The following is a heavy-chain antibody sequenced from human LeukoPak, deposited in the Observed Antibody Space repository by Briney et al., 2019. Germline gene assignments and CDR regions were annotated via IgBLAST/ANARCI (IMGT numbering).Heavy chain of an antibody. V-gene: IGHV3-23*01. Sequence: GGSLRLSCAASGFCFSSYAMGWVRQAPGKGLEWLSNISGSGGNTNYAESVKGRFTISRDNSKNTLYLQMNSLRAEDTAVYFCAKFGELYYFDQWGQGTLVTVSS. D-gene: IGHD3-10*01. J-gene: IGHJ4*02. CDR2: ISGSGGNT. CDR3: AKFGELYYFDQ. CDR1: GFCFSSYA.